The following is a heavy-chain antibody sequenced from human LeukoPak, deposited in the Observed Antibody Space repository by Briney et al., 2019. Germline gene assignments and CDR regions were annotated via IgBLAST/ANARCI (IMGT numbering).Heavy chain of an antibody. CDR3: TRDQEGSDY. V-gene: IGHV3-48*01. CDR2: ITRSSSAK. Sequence: GGSLRLSCVASGFTFSSYSMNWVRQAPGKGLEWVSYITRSSSAKFYADSVKGRFTISRDNAENLLYLQMNSLRAEDAAVYYCTRDQEGSDYWGQGTLVTVSS. J-gene: IGHJ4*02. CDR1: GFTFSSYS.